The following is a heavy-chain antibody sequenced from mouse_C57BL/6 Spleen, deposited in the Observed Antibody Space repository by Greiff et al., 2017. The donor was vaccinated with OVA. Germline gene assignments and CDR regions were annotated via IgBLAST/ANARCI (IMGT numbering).Heavy chain of an antibody. V-gene: IGHV1-54*01. D-gene: IGHD1-1*01. Sequence: QVQLKQSGAELVRPGTSVKVSCKASGYAFTNYLIEWVKQRPGQGLEWIGVINPGSGGTNYNEKFKGKATLTADKSSSTAYMQLSSLTSEDSAVYFCARAYGSPSGAMDYWGQGTSVTVSS. J-gene: IGHJ4*01. CDR1: GYAFTNYL. CDR3: ARAYGSPSGAMDY. CDR2: INPGSGGT.